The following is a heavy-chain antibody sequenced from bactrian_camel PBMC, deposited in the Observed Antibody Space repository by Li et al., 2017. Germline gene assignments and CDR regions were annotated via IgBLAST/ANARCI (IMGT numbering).Heavy chain of an antibody. Sequence: DVQLVESGGGLVQPGGSLRLSCAASGFTFHDYAMGWVRQAPGKGLEWVSAISWSGDSTNYADSVKGQFTISRDNAKDTLYLQMNNLKPEDTAVYYCATSWVRRTYGDYWAFGYWGQGTQVTVS. CDR1: GFTFHDYA. CDR2: ISWSGDST. J-gene: IGHJ6*01. V-gene: IGHV3-1*01. CDR3: ATSWVRRTYGDYWAFGY. D-gene: IGHD3*01.